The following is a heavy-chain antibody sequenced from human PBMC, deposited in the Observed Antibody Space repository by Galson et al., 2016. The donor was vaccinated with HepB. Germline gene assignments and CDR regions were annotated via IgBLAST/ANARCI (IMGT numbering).Heavy chain of an antibody. CDR1: GFTFRNVW. V-gene: IGHV3-15*01. Sequence: SLRLSCAVSGFTFRNVWMSWVRQAPGKGLECVGRVKSKTDEGTIDYAAPVKGRFTISRDDSKNTLYLQMNSLKSEDTTIYHCTTDSDPRSSYYYYYYTMDVWGQGTTVTVSS. D-gene: IGHD6-19*01. J-gene: IGHJ6*02. CDR3: TTDSDPRSSYYYYYYTMDV. CDR2: VKSKTDEGTI.